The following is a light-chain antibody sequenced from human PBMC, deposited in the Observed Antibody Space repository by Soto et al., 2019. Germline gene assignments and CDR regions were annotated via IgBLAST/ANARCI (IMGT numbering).Light chain of an antibody. CDR1: NGISNY. CDR2: AAS. V-gene: IGKV1-17*03. CDR3: LQHNSYPRT. J-gene: IGKJ1*01. Sequence: DIQMTQSPSAMSASVGDRVTITCRASNGISNYLAWFQQKQGKVPKRLIYAASNLQSGVPSRFSGSGSGTEFSLTISSLQPEDFATYYCLQHNSYPRTFGQGTKVEIK.